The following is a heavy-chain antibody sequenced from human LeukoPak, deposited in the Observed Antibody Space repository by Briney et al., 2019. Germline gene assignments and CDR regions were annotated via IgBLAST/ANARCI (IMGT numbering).Heavy chain of an antibody. J-gene: IGHJ6*03. Sequence: PSETLSLACTVSGGSISSYYWSWIRQPAGKGLEWIGRIYTSGSTNYNPSLKSRVTMSVDTSKNQFSLKLSSVTAADTAVYYCARAIYCSSTSCYSWSDYYYMDVWGKGTTVTVSS. D-gene: IGHD2-2*01. CDR3: ARAIYCSSTSCYSWSDYYYMDV. V-gene: IGHV4-4*07. CDR2: IYTSGST. CDR1: GGSISSYY.